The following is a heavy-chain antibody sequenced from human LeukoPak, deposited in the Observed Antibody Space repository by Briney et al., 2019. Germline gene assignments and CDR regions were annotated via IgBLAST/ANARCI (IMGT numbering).Heavy chain of an antibody. J-gene: IGHJ4*02. D-gene: IGHD4-23*01. CDR2: ISGNGVTT. V-gene: IGHV3-23*01. Sequence: PGGSLRLSCAASGFTFSTYAMGWVRQAPGEGLRWVSSISGNGVTTYYADSVKGRFTISRDNSKNTLYLQMNSLRAEDTALYYGAKALYGGNTVWGQGTLVTVSS. CDR3: AKALYGGNTV. CDR1: GFTFSTYA.